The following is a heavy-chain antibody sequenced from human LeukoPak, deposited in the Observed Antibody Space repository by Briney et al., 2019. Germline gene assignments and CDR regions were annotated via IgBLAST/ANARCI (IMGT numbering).Heavy chain of an antibody. V-gene: IGHV3-7*01. Sequence: GGSLRLSCAACGFTFSLLWMIWVRQAPGEGREGVAKIKQDGGEKYYGDSVKGRFTISRDNAKNSLSLQMNSQRAEDTAVYYCARDQGYCTSATCRGDAFHVWGQGSMVSVSS. J-gene: IGHJ3*01. CDR3: ARDQGYCTSATCRGDAFHV. CDR1: GFTFSLLW. CDR2: IKQDGGEK. D-gene: IGHD2-2*01.